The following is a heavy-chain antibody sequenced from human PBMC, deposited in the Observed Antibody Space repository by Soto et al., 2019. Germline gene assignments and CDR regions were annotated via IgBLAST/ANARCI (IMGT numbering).Heavy chain of an antibody. V-gene: IGHV4-59*01. CDR1: DGAISSSC. Sequence: PSXTQCLTCRVADGAISSSCWSWIRPHNRRGLEGIGYVYYSGSTNYNPSLKSRVTISVDTSKNQFSLKLSSVTAADTAVYYCARVLYDVWSGYYPMGGYYYGMDVWGQGTTVTVSS. CDR3: ARVLYDVWSGYYPMGGYYYGMDV. CDR2: VYYSGST. D-gene: IGHD3-3*01. J-gene: IGHJ6*02.